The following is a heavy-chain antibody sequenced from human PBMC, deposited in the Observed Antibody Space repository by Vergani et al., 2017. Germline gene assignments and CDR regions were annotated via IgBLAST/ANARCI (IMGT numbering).Heavy chain of an antibody. CDR2: IDHSGST. CDR3: ARRIHSAHYGMDV. J-gene: IGHJ6*02. Sequence: QLQLQESGSGLVKPSQTLSLTCAVSGGSISSGGYCWSWIRQPPVKCLEWIGYIDHSGSTYYNQSLKSRVTISVTRFKTKFSLKLSSVTAADTAVYYCARRIHSAHYGMDVWGQGTTVTVSS. V-gene: IGHV4-30-2*01. D-gene: IGHD2-15*01. CDR1: GGSISSGGYC.